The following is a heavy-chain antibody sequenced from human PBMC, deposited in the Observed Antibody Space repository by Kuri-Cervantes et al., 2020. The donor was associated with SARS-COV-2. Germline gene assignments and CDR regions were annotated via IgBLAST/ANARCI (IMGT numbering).Heavy chain of an antibody. J-gene: IGHJ3*02. V-gene: IGHV2-5*02. D-gene: IGHD6-13*01. Sequence: SGPTLVKPTQTLTLTCSFPGFSLSTSGVGVGWIRQPPGKALEWLALIYWDDDKRYSPSLKSRLTSAKDTSNNQVVLTMTNMEPVDTATYYCAHRSVAGAGTWAFDIWGQGTMVTVSS. CDR2: IYWDDDK. CDR3: AHRSVAGAGTWAFDI. CDR1: GFSLSTSGVG.